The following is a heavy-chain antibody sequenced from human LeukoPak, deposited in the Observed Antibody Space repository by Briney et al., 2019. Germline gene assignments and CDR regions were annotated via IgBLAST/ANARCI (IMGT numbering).Heavy chain of an antibody. V-gene: IGHV4-39*01. J-gene: IGHJ5*02. CDR1: GGSISSSSYY. CDR2: IYYSGST. Sequence: SETLSLTCTVSGGSISSSSYYWGWIRQPPGKGLEWIGSIYYSGSTLYNPSLKSRVTISVDTSKNQFSLRLSSVTAVDTAVYYCASPPTVYDFWSGSWGQGTLVTVSS. D-gene: IGHD3-3*01. CDR3: ASPPTVYDFWSGS.